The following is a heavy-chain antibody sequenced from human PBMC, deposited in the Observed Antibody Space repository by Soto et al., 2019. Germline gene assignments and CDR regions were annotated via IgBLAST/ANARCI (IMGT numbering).Heavy chain of an antibody. CDR1: GYSFTSYW. Sequence: PGESLKISCKGSGYSFTSYWISWVRQMPGKGLEWMGRIDPSDSYTNYSPSFQGHVTISADKSISTAYLQWSSLKASDTAMYYCARLYCSSTSCYYYYGMDVWGQGTTVTVSS. CDR3: ARLYCSSTSCYYYYGMDV. V-gene: IGHV5-10-1*01. D-gene: IGHD2-2*01. J-gene: IGHJ6*02. CDR2: IDPSDSYT.